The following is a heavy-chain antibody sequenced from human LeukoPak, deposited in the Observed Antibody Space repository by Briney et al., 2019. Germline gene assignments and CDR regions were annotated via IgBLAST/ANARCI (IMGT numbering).Heavy chain of an antibody. CDR1: GFTFSRHD. V-gene: IGHV3-13*04. CDR2: INTAGDT. CDR3: TREDPGNMDAFDF. Sequence: GGSLRLSCAVSGFTFSRHDMHWVRQASGKGLEWVSGINTAGDTYYGGSVKGRFTISRENAKNSLYLQMNSLRAGDTAVYYCTREDPGNMDAFDFWGQGTMVTVSS. J-gene: IGHJ3*01.